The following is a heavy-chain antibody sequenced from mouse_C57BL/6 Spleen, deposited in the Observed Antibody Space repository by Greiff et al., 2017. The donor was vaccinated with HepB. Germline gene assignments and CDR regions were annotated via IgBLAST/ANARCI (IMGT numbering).Heavy chain of an antibody. V-gene: IGHV5-9-1*02. CDR3: TRDDGNYWFAY. D-gene: IGHD2-3*01. CDR2: ISSGGDYI. J-gene: IGHJ3*01. CDR1: GFTFSSYA. Sequence: EVQVVESGEGLVKPGGSLKLSCAASGFTFSSYAMSWVRQTPEQRLEWVAYISSGGDYIYYADTVKGRFTISRDNARNTLYLQMSSLKSEDTAMYYCTRDDGNYWFAYWGQGTLVTVSA.